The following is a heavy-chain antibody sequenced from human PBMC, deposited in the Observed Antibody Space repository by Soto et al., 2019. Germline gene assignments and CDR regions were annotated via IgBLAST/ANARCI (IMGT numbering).Heavy chain of an antibody. D-gene: IGHD6-13*01. J-gene: IGHJ4*02. CDR2: MNPNSGNT. Sequence: QVQLVQSGAEVKKPGASVKVSCKASGYTFTSYDINWVRQATGQGLEWMGWMNPNSGNTGYAQKFQGRVTMTRNTSVXTAYMEVSSLRSEDTAVYYCARCHGVAAGTTDFDYWGQGTLVTVSP. V-gene: IGHV1-8*01. CDR3: ARCHGVAAGTTDFDY. CDR1: GYTFTSYD.